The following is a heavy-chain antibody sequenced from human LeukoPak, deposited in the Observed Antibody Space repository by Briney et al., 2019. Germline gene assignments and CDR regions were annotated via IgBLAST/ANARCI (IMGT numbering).Heavy chain of an antibody. CDR3: ARGSGGTIFGVVIPQYYYYGMDV. J-gene: IGHJ6*02. CDR1: GGSISSYY. Sequence: SETLSLTCTVSGGSISSYYWSWIRQLPGKGLEWIGYIYYSGSTNYNPSLKSRVTISVDTSKNQFSLKLSSVTAADTAVYYCARGSGGTIFGVVIPQYYYYGMDVWGQGTTVTVSS. V-gene: IGHV4-59*01. D-gene: IGHD3-3*01. CDR2: IYYSGST.